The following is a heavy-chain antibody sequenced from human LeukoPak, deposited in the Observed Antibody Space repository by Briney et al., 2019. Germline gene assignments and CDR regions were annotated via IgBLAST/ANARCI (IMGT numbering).Heavy chain of an antibody. CDR3: ARDYGGNSGCDY. J-gene: IGHJ4*02. CDR1: GYTFTGYY. D-gene: IGHD4-23*01. CDR2: INPNGGGT. Sequence: ASVKVSCKASGYTFTGYYMHLVRQAPRQGLEWMRWINPNGGGTNYAQKFQGRVTMTRDTSIGTAYMELSRLRSDDTAVYYCARDYGGNSGCDYWGQGTLVTVSS. V-gene: IGHV1-2*02.